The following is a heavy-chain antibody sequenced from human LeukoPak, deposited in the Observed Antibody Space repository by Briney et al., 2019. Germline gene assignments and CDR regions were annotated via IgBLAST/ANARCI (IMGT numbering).Heavy chain of an antibody. CDR2: IYYSGST. Sequence: KPSETLSLTCTVSGGSISSYYWSWIRQPPGKGLEWIGYIYYSGSTNYNPSLKSRVTISVDTSKNQFSLKLSSVTAADTAVYYCARTVAGNPYYYYYYMDVWGKGTTVTVSS. J-gene: IGHJ6*03. CDR1: GGSISSYY. D-gene: IGHD6-19*01. V-gene: IGHV4-59*01. CDR3: ARTVAGNPYYYYYYMDV.